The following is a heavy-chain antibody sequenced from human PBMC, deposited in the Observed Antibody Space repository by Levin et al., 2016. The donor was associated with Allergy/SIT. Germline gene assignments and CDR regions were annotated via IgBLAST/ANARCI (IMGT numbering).Heavy chain of an antibody. D-gene: IGHD2-21*01. Sequence: WIRQPPGKGLEWIESIYYTGSTFYNPSLKSRVTISVDTSKNQFSLKLSSVTAADTAVYYCASSYRYTYSYGDYFDYWGQGTLVTVSS. J-gene: IGHJ4*02. CDR3: ASSYRYTYSYGDYFDY. CDR2: IYYTGST. V-gene: IGHV4-39*01.